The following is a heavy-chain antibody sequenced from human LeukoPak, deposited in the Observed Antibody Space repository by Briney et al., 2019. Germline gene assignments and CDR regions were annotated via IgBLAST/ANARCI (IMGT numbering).Heavy chain of an antibody. CDR1: GFTFSSYA. V-gene: IGHV3-23*01. CDR2: ISGSGGST. CDR3: AKDGYYYGSGSYWDY. D-gene: IGHD3-10*01. Sequence: GSLRLSCAASGFTFSSYAMSWVRQAPGKGLEWVSAISGSGGSTYYADSVKGRFTISRDNSKNTLYLQMNSLRAEDTAVYYCAKDGYYYGSGSYWDYWGQGTLVTVSS. J-gene: IGHJ4*02.